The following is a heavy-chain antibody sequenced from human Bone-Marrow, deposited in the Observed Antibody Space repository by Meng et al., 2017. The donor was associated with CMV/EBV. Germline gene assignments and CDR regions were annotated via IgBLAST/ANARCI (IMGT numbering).Heavy chain of an antibody. CDR1: GGSFSGYY. CDR3: ARVDEYFQH. V-gene: IGHV4-34*01. J-gene: IGHJ1*01. CDR2: INHSGST. Sequence: SETLSLTCAVYGGSFSGYYWSWIRQPPGKGLEWIGEINHSGSTNYNPSLKSRVTISVDTSKNQFSLKLSSVTAADTAVYYCARVDEYFQHWGQGNLVPVSS.